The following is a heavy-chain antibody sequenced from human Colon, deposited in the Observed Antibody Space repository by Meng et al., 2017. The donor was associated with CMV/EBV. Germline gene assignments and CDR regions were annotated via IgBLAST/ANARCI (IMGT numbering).Heavy chain of an antibody. CDR2: IYYTGST. D-gene: IGHD2-15*01. CDR1: GGSISSGGYY. CDR3: ARDPGSGPDY. J-gene: IGHJ4*02. V-gene: IGHV4-31*03. Sequence: LTCTVTGGSISSGGYYWSWIRKHPGKGLEWIGYIYYTGSTYYNPSLKSRVVISGDTSKNQFSLKLSSVTAADTAVYFCARDPGSGPDYWGQGTLVTVSS.